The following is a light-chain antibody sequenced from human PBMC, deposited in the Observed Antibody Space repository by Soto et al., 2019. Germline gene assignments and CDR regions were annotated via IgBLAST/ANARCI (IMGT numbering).Light chain of an antibody. V-gene: IGKV1-9*01. CDR3: QQLKSFPLS. CDR1: QGISSS. J-gene: IGKJ4*01. Sequence: IQLTQSPSSLSASVGDRVTITCRASQGISSSLAWYQQQPGKAPKLLIYAASTLQSGVPSRFSGSGSWTNFTLTISSLQPEDFATYYCQQLKSFPLSFGGGTKVDIK. CDR2: AAS.